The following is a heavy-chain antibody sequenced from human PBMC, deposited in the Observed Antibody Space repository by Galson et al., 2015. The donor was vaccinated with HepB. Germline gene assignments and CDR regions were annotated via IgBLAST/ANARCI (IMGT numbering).Heavy chain of an antibody. J-gene: IGHJ4*02. Sequence: WSWIRQPPGKGLEWIGYIYYSGSTYYNPSLKSRVTISVDTSKNQFSLKLSSVTAADTAVYYCARASAYGDYYFDYWGQGTLVTVSS. D-gene: IGHD4-17*01. CDR3: ARASAYGDYYFDY. CDR2: IYYSGST. V-gene: IGHV4-30-4*01.